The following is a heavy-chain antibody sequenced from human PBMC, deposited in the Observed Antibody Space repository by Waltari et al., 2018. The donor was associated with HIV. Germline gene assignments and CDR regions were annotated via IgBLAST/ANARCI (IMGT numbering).Heavy chain of an antibody. Sequence: QVQLVESGGGVVQPGRSLRLSCAASGFTLSSYGSHWVRQAPGKGLEWVAVIWYDGSNKYYADSVKGRFTISKDNSKKTLYLQMNSLRAEDTAVYYCARDGVAAAHYYMDVWGKGTTVTVSS. CDR1: GFTLSSYG. CDR2: IWYDGSNK. V-gene: IGHV3-33*01. D-gene: IGHD6-13*01. J-gene: IGHJ6*03. CDR3: ARDGVAAAHYYMDV.